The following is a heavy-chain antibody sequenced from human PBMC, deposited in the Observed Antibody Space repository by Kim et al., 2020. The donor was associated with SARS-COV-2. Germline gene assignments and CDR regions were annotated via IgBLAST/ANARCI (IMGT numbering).Heavy chain of an antibody. CDR2: ISSSGTFL. Sequence: GGSLRLSCAASGFTFSRQTMNWVRQAPGKGLEWVSSISSSGTFLYYADSVKGRFTISRDNAKNSLYLQMNSLRAEDTAVYYCATGSGYCSGSSCYHLDS. CDR1: GFTFSRQT. V-gene: IGHV3-21*01. CDR3: ATGSGYCSGSSCYHLDS. D-gene: IGHD2-2*01. J-gene: IGHJ5*01.